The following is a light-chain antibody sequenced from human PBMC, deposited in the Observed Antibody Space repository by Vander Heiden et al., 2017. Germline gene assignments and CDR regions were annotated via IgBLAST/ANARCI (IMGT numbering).Light chain of an antibody. V-gene: IGKV2-28*01. Sequence: DIVMSQSPLSLPVTPGEPASIPCRSGQSLLHSNGYNYLDWYLQKPGQSPQLLIYLGSNRASGVPDRFSGSGSGTDFTLKISRVEAEDVGVYYCMQALQTPLTFGGGTKVEIK. CDR2: LGS. CDR1: QSLLHSNGYNY. J-gene: IGKJ4*01. CDR3: MQALQTPLT.